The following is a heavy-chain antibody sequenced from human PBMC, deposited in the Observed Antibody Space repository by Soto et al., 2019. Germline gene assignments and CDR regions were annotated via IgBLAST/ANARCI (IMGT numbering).Heavy chain of an antibody. J-gene: IGHJ4*02. Sequence: QVTLKESGPVLVKPTETLTLTCTVSGFSLSNARMGVSWIRQPPGKALEWLAHIFSNDEKSYSTSLKSRLTIAKDTSKSQVVLTMTNMDPVDTATYYCARTTVGYSLPLRRYFDYWGQGTLVTVSS. V-gene: IGHV2-26*01. CDR3: ARTTVGYSLPLRRYFDY. CDR1: GFSLSNARMG. CDR2: IFSNDEK. D-gene: IGHD5-18*01.